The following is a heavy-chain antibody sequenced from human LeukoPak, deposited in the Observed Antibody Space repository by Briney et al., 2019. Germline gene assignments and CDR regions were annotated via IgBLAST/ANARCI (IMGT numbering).Heavy chain of an antibody. V-gene: IGHV3-21*01. Sequence: GGSLRLSCTASGFTFGGYSMNWIRQAPGKGLEWVSSFGTRSTSVYHAGSVKGRFAISRDNAKNSLYLQMNSLRAEDTALYYCAREVSEGFDFWGQGTLVTVSS. CDR3: AREVSEGFDF. CDR1: GFTFGGYS. J-gene: IGHJ4*02. CDR2: FGTRSTSV. D-gene: IGHD3-22*01.